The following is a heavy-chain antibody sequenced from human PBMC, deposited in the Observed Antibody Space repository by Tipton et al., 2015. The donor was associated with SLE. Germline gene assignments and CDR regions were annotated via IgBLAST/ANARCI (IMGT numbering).Heavy chain of an antibody. J-gene: IGHJ4*02. Sequence: SLRLSCAASEVTFSNYAMSWVRQAPGKGLEWVSVIYTAGLTTYYADSVEGRFTISRDDSKNTLYLQVNSLRADDTAVYFCARALSGWQTFDYWGQGTLVTVSS. V-gene: IGHV3-23*03. CDR1: EVTFSNYA. D-gene: IGHD2-15*01. CDR2: IYTAGLTT. CDR3: ARALSGWQTFDY.